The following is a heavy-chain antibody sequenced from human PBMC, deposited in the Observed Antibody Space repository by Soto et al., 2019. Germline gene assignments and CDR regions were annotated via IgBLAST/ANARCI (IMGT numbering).Heavy chain of an antibody. CDR1: GGTFSSYA. CDR3: MGMDV. V-gene: IGHV1-69*06. J-gene: IGHJ6*02. Sequence: GASVKVSCKASGGTFSSYAISWVRQAPGQGLEWMGGIIPIFGTANYAQKFQGRVTITADKSTSTAYMELSTTEGIADERWYYMGMDVWGQGTTVTVSS. D-gene: IGHD6-13*01. CDR2: IIPIFGTA.